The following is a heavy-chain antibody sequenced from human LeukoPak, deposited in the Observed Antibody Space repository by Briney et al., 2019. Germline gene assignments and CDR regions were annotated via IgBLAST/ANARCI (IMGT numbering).Heavy chain of an antibody. Sequence: GRSLRLSCAASGFTFSSYAMHWVRQAPGKGLEWVAVISYDGSNKYYADSVKGRFTISRDNSKNTLYLQMNSLRAEDTAVYYCAKDGSYDYVWGSYRKTYYFDYWGQGTLVTVSS. CDR3: AKDGSYDYVWGSYRKTYYFDY. J-gene: IGHJ4*02. CDR1: GFTFSSYA. CDR2: ISYDGSNK. D-gene: IGHD3-16*02. V-gene: IGHV3-30*04.